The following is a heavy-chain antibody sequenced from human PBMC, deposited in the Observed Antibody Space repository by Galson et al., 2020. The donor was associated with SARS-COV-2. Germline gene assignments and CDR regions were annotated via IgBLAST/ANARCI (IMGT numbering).Heavy chain of an antibody. CDR3: ARSVRWWRSSGLQNDAFNI. Sequence: SETLSLTCAVYGGSFSGYYWSWIRQPPGKGLEWIGEINHSGSTNYNPSLKSRVTISVDTSKNQFSLKLSSVTAADTAVYYCARSVRWWRSSGLQNDAFNIWGQGTMVTVSS. J-gene: IGHJ3*02. D-gene: IGHD2-15*01. CDR2: INHSGST. CDR1: GGSFSGYY. V-gene: IGHV4-34*01.